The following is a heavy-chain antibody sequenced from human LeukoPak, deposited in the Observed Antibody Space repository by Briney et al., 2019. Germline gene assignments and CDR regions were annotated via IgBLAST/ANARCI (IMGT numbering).Heavy chain of an antibody. CDR2: IKQDGSEK. D-gene: IGHD6-6*01. V-gene: IGHV3-7*01. Sequence: GGSLRLSCAASGFTFSSYWMSWVRQAPGKGLEWVANIKQDGSEKYYVDSVKGRFTISRDNAKNSLYLQMNSLRAEDTAVYYCAGGIAADYFDYWGQGTPVTVSS. CDR3: AGGIAADYFDY. J-gene: IGHJ4*02. CDR1: GFTFSSYW.